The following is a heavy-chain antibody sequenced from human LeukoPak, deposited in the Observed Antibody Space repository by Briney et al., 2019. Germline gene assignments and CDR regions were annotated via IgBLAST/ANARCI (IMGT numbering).Heavy chain of an antibody. V-gene: IGHV3-30*02. CDR2: IRYDGSSK. Sequence: GSLKLSCAASGFTFSSYGMHWVRQAPGRGLDWVAFIRYDGSSKYYADSVKGRFTISRDNSKNTLYLQMNSLRAEDTAVYYCAKGPLPDYDILTGYSTYMDVWGKGTTVTISS. CDR3: AKGPLPDYDILTGYSTYMDV. CDR1: GFTFSSYG. J-gene: IGHJ6*03. D-gene: IGHD3-9*01.